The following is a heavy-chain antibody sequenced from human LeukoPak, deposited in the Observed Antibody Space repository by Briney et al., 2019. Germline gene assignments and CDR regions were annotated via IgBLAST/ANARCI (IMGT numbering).Heavy chain of an antibody. Sequence: GGSLRLSCVASGFIVSTNYMSWVRQAPGKGLEWVAVIFRGDGTYHADSVKGRFTISRDASKNTVYLHMNSLTAEDTAIYYCVKEVPVSTIYDWGQGVLVAVSS. CDR2: IFRGDGT. CDR1: GFIVSTNY. J-gene: IGHJ4*02. V-gene: IGHV3-66*01. CDR3: VKEVPVSTIYD. D-gene: IGHD1-1*01.